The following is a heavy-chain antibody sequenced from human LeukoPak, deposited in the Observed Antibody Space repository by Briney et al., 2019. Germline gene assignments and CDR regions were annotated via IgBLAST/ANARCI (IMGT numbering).Heavy chain of an antibody. D-gene: IGHD4-17*01. V-gene: IGHV1-2*02. J-gene: IGHJ6*03. CDR1: GYTFTGYY. CDR3: ARGGAPWMGPSYGDLPHYYYMDV. CDR2: INPNSGGT. Sequence: ASVKVSCKASGYTFTGYYMHWVRQAPGQGLEWMGWINPNSGGTNYAQKFQGRVTMTRDTSISTAYMELSRLRSDDTAVYYCARGGAPWMGPSYGDLPHYYYMDVWGKGTTVTISS.